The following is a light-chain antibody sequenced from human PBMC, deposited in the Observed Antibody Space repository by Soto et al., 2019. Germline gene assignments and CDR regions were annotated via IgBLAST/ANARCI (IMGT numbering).Light chain of an antibody. J-gene: IGKJ4*01. Sequence: EIVMTQSPATLSVSPGERATLSCRASQSVSSNSAWYQQKPGQAPRLLIYGASTRATGIPARFSGSGSGTEFTLTINSLQSEDFAVYYCQPYNNWPLTFGGGTKV. V-gene: IGKV3-15*01. CDR3: QPYNNWPLT. CDR1: QSVSSN. CDR2: GAS.